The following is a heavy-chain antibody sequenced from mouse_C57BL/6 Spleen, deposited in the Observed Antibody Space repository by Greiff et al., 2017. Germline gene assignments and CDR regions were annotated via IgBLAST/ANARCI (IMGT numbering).Heavy chain of an antibody. D-gene: IGHD1-1*01. CDR2: ISGGGGNT. CDR1: GFTFSSYT. CDR3: ARQGTTVVADAMDY. Sequence: EVQRVESGGGLVKPGGSLKLSCAASGFTFSSYTMSWVRQTPEKRLEWVATISGGGGNTYYPDSVKGRFTISRDNAKNTLYLQMSSLRSEDTALYYCARQGTTVVADAMDYWGQGTSVTVSS. V-gene: IGHV5-9*01. J-gene: IGHJ4*01.